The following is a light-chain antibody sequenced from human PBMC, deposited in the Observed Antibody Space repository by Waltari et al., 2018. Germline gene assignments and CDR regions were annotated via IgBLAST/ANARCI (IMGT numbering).Light chain of an antibody. CDR2: VAS. CDR3: PQTNNFLGIT. CDR1: QSVSSY. Sequence: ELVLTQSPATLSLSPGARATLSCRASQSVSSYLACYQQKPGKAHKLLISVASTLHSGVPSRFSGGGSGTEFTLTISSLQSEDFAVYYCPQTNNFLGITFGQGTRLEIK. J-gene: IGKJ5*01. V-gene: IGKV3-15*01.